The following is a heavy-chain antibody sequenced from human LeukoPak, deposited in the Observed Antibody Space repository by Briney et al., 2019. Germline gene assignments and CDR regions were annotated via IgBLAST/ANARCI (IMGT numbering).Heavy chain of an antibody. V-gene: IGHV4-59*01. CDR2: IHHTGKN. J-gene: IGHJ4*02. Sequence: SETLSLTCTVSGGSIRSYYWNWIRQSPGKGLEWIGYIHHTGKNWYNPPLQSRVTLSVDTSKSEFSLRLNSVTAADTAVYYCAKWHEKLLAFDSRGQGTLVTVSS. CDR3: AKWHEKLLAFDS. D-gene: IGHD1-7*01. CDR1: GGSIRSYY.